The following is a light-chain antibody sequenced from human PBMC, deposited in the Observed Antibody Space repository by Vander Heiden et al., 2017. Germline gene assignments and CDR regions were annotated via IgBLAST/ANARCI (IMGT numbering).Light chain of an antibody. CDR1: QSHLHSNGYNY. J-gene: IGKJ4*01. CDR2: RGS. V-gene: IGKV2-28*01. CDR3: MQALQTPLT. Sequence: EILMTQSPLSLPVIPGESASISCRSSQSHLHSNGYNYLDWYLQKPGQSPQLLIYRGSNRVSGVPDRFSGSGSGTDFTLKISRVEAEDVGVYYCMQALQTPLTFGGGTKVEI.